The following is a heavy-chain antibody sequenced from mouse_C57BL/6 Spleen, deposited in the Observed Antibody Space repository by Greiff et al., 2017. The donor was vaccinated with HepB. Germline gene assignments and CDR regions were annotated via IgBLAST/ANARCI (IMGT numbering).Heavy chain of an antibody. V-gene: IGHV10-1*01. CDR1: GFSFNTYA. Sequence: EVQGVESGGGLVQPKGSLKLSCAASGFSFNTYAMNWVRQAPGKGLEWVARIRSKSNNYATYYADSVKDRFTSSRDDSESMLYLQMNNLKTEDTAMYYCGREYGSSYSLFDYWGQGTTLTVSS. CDR3: GREYGSSYSLFDY. J-gene: IGHJ2*01. CDR2: IRSKSNNYAT. D-gene: IGHD1-1*01.